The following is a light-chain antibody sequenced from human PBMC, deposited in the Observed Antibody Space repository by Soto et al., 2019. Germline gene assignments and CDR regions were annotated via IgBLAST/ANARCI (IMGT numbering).Light chain of an antibody. CDR1: SSDVGSYNL. V-gene: IGLV2-23*01. CDR2: EGS. J-gene: IGLJ2*01. Sequence: QSALTQPASVSGSPGQSITISCSGTSSDVGSYNLVSWYQQHPGKAPKLIIYEGSKRPSGVSNRFSGSKSGNTASLPISGLQAEDEADYYCCSYAGSSIYVVFGGGTKLTVL. CDR3: CSYAGSSIYVV.